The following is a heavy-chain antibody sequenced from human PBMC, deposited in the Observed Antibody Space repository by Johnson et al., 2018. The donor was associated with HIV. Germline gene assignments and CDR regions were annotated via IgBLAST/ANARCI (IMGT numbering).Heavy chain of an antibody. CDR1: GFTFDDYG. V-gene: IGHV3-30*03. J-gene: IGHJ3*02. CDR3: RGDDFWSGPDAFDI. CDR2: ISYDGSNK. Sequence: QVHLVESGGCVVRPGGSLRLSCAASGFTFDDYGMSWVRQAPGKGLEWVAVISYDGSNKYYADSVKGRFTISRDNSKNTLYLQMNSLRAEDTAVYYCRGDDFWSGPDAFDIWGQGTMVTVSS. D-gene: IGHD3-3*01.